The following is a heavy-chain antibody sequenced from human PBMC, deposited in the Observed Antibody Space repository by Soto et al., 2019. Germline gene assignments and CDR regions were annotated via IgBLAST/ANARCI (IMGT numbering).Heavy chain of an antibody. CDR1: AFTCSSYV. D-gene: IGHD3-22*01. V-gene: IGHV3-30-3*01. CDR3: ARDSTPGIGVVTDFDC. Sequence: WGALRLPCAASAFTCSSYVMHWVRQSPGKGLEWVAVISYDGSNKYYADSVKGRFTISRDNSKNTLYLQMNSLRAEDTAVYYCARDSTPGIGVVTDFDCWGQKTLVTVSS. CDR2: ISYDGSNK. J-gene: IGHJ4*02.